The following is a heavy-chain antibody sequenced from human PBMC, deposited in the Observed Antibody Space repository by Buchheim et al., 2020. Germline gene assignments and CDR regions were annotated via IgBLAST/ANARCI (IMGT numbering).Heavy chain of an antibody. V-gene: IGHV4-39*07. Sequence: QLQLQESGPGLVKPSETLSLTCTVSGGSISSSSYYWGWIRQPPGKGLEWIGSIYYSGSTYYNPSLKSRVTISVDTSKNQFSLKLSSVTAADTAVYYCARGGREYQLLGDSYWFDPWGQGTL. CDR2: IYYSGST. CDR1: GGSISSSSYY. J-gene: IGHJ5*02. D-gene: IGHD2-2*01. CDR3: ARGGREYQLLGDSYWFDP.